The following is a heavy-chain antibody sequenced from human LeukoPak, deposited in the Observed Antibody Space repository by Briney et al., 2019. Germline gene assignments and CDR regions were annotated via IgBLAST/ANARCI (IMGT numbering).Heavy chain of an antibody. CDR1: GGSISSYY. CDR3: ARLPGYSSSWSYYYYCMDV. Sequence: SETLSLTCTVSGGSISSYYWSWIRQPPGKGLEWIGYIYYSGSTNYNPSLKSRVTISVDTSKNQFSLKLSSVTAADTAVYYCARLPGYSSSWSYYYYCMDVWGQGTTVTVSS. D-gene: IGHD6-13*01. J-gene: IGHJ6*02. CDR2: IYYSGST. V-gene: IGHV4-59*08.